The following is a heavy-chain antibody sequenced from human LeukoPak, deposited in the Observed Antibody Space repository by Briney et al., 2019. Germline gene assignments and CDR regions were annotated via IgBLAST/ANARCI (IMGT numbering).Heavy chain of an antibody. Sequence: NPGGSLRLSCAASGFTFSSYSMNWVRQAPGKGLEWVSSISSSSSYIYYADSVKGRFIISRDNAKNSLYLQMNSLRAEDTAVYYCARDRDSGFVFDYWGQGTLVTVSS. CDR3: ARDRDSGFVFDY. J-gene: IGHJ4*02. D-gene: IGHD5-12*01. V-gene: IGHV3-21*01. CDR2: ISSSSSYI. CDR1: GFTFSSYS.